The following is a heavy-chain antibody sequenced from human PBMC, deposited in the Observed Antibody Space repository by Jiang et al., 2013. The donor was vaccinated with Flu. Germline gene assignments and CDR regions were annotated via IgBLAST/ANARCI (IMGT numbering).Heavy chain of an antibody. Sequence: GYTFTSYYMHWVRQAPGQGLEWMGIINPSGGSTSYAQKFQGRVTMTRDTSTSTVYMELSSLRSEDTAVYYCARDRDWTSSGLGGWFDPWGQGTLVTVSS. CDR3: ARDRDWTSSGLGGWFDP. CDR2: INPSGGST. V-gene: IGHV1-46*01. D-gene: IGHD6-13*01. J-gene: IGHJ5*02. CDR1: GYTFTSYY.